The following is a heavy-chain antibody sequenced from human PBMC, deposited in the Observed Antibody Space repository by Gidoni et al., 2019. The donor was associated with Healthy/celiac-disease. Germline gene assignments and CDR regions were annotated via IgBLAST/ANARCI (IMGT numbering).Heavy chain of an antibody. CDR3: ARYGRVEITRWFDP. CDR2: IGGGGADP. J-gene: IGHJ5*02. V-gene: IGHV3-23*01. D-gene: IGHD3-10*01. Sequence: EEQLLESGGGLVQPGGSLRLSCAASGFTFSSYAMTWVRQAPGKGLEWVSVIGGGGADPHYANSVRGRFTISRDNSKNTLYLQMNSLSAEDTAVYYCARYGRVEITRWFDPWGQGTLVTVSS. CDR1: GFTFSSYA.